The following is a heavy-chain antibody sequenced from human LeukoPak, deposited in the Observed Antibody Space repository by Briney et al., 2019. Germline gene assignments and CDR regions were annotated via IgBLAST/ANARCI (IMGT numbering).Heavy chain of an antibody. CDR2: IYYSGST. CDR3: ARGGTYYDFWSGYYSYYFDY. J-gene: IGHJ4*02. V-gene: IGHV4-61*01. D-gene: IGHD3-3*01. Sequence: SETLSLTCTVSGGSVSSGSHYWSWIRQPPGKGLEWIGYIYYSGSTNYNPSLKSRVTISVDTSKNQFSLKLSSVTAADTAVYYCARGGTYYDFWSGYYSYYFDYWGQGTLVTVSS. CDR1: GGSVSSGSHY.